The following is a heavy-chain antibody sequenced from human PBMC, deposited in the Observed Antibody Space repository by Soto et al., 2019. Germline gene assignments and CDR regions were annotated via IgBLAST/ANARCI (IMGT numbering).Heavy chain of an antibody. J-gene: IGHJ4*02. V-gene: IGHV1-69*12. CDR3: ARDPGLAYCGGDCYSG. CDR1: GGTFSSYA. Sequence: QVQLVQSGAEVKKPGSSVKVSCKASGGTFSSYAISWVRQAPGQGLEWMGGIIPIFGTANYAQKFQGRVTITADESTSPAYMERGSLRSEDTAVYDCARDPGLAYCGGDCYSGWGQGTLVTVSS. D-gene: IGHD2-21*02. CDR2: IIPIFGTA.